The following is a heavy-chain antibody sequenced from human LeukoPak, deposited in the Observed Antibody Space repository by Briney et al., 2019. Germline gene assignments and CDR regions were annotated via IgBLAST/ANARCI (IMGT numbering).Heavy chain of an antibody. J-gene: IGHJ3*01. CDR2: ISAGGDLT. CDR1: RFSFSAYP. V-gene: IGHV3-23*01. Sequence: GGSLRLSCAASRFSFSAYPMGWVRRVPGRGLEWVSGISAGGDLTFHADPVKGRFTISRDNSKNTLYLQMNSLRADDTAAYYCAKSLLTTASGTGRAFDLWGQGTMVTVSS. D-gene: IGHD1-26*01. CDR3: AKSLLTTASGTGRAFDL.